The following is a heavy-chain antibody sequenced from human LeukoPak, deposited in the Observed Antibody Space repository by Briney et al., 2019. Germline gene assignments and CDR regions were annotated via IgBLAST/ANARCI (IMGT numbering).Heavy chain of an antibody. CDR3: AGRGHRYSRD. Sequence: SETLSLICNVSGDSVSSGCWSWIRQSPGKGLEWIGFIQDSGITDYNPSLKSRLYMSVDISKNQFSLNLRSVTAADTAVYYCAGRGHRYSRDWGQGILVTISS. J-gene: IGHJ1*01. D-gene: IGHD2-15*01. CDR1: GDSVSSGC. CDR2: IQDSGIT. V-gene: IGHV4-4*09.